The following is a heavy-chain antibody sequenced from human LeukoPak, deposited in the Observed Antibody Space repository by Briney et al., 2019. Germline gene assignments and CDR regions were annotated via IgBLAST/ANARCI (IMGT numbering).Heavy chain of an antibody. CDR2: IRYDGSNK. CDR1: GFTFSSYA. J-gene: IGHJ4*02. V-gene: IGHV3-30*02. D-gene: IGHD2-2*01. Sequence: GGSLRLSCAASGFTFSSYAMHWVRQAPGKGLEWVAFIRYDGSNKYYADSVKGRFTISRDNSKNTLYLQMNSLRAEDTAVYYCAKDFRYQLLTLDYWGQGTLVTVSS. CDR3: AKDFRYQLLTLDY.